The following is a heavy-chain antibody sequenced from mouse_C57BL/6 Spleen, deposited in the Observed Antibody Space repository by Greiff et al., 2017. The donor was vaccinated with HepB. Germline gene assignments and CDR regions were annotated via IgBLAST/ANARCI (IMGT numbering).Heavy chain of an antibody. D-gene: IGHD1-1*01. V-gene: IGHV5-9-1*02. CDR3: TRDQGDYYGSSSFAY. Sequence: EVQRVESGEGLVKPGGSLKLSCAASGFTFSSYAMSWVRQTPEKRLEWVAYISSGGDYIYYADTVKGRFTISRDNARNTLYLQMSSLKSEDTAMYYCTRDQGDYYGSSSFAYWGQGTLVTVSA. CDR1: GFTFSSYA. CDR2: ISSGGDYI. J-gene: IGHJ3*01.